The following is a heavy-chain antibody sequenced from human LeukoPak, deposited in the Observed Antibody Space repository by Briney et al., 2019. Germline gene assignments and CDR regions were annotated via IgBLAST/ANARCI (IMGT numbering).Heavy chain of an antibody. D-gene: IGHD4-11*01. J-gene: IGHJ4*02. V-gene: IGHV4-39*07. CDR1: GGSISSSSYY. CDR2: IYYSGST. CDR3: ARDDYSNYPDY. Sequence: SETLSLTCTVSGGSISSSSYYWGWIRQPPGKGLEWIGSIYYSGSTYYNPSLKSRVTISVDTSKNQFSLKLSSVTAADTAVYYCARDDYSNYPDYWGQGTLVTVSS.